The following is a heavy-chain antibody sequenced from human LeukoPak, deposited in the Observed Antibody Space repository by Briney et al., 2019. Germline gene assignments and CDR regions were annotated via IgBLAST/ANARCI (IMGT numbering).Heavy chain of an antibody. CDR1: GGSISSSSYY. V-gene: IGHV4-39*01. CDR3: ARQSSSYYGDFRH. Sequence: PSQTLSLTCTVSGGSISSSSYYWGWIRQPPGKGLEWIGTIYYSGNTYYNPSLKSRVTISVDTSKNQFSLKLSSVTAADTSVYYCARQSSSYYGDFRHWGQGTLVTVSS. CDR2: IYYSGNT. D-gene: IGHD3-22*01. J-gene: IGHJ4*02.